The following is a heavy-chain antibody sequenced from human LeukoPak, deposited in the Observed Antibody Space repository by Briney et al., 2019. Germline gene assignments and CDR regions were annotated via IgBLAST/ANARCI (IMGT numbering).Heavy chain of an antibody. CDR3: VKDFFKYNGSPPGY. Sequence: GRSLRLSCAASGITFDDYAMHWVRQAPGKGLEWVSTISWNSDTIGYADSVKARFTISRDNAKNSLNLQMNSLRADDTALYYCVKDFFKYNGSPPGYWGQGTLVTVSS. CDR1: GITFDDYA. D-gene: IGHD3-10*01. V-gene: IGHV3-9*01. CDR2: ISWNSDTI. J-gene: IGHJ4*02.